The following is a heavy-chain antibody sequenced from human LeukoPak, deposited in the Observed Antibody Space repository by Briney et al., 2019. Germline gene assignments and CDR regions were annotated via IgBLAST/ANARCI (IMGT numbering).Heavy chain of an antibody. V-gene: IGHV4-59*01. CDR2: IYYSGST. CDR1: GGSISSYY. D-gene: IGHD6-19*01. CDR3: ARSGYSSGWYTEYFQH. Sequence: SETLSLTCTVSGGSISSYYWSWIRQPPGKGLEWIGYIYYSGSTNYNPSLKSRVTISVDTSNNQFSLKLSSVTAADTAVYYCARSGYSSGWYTEYFQHWGQGTLVTVSS. J-gene: IGHJ1*01.